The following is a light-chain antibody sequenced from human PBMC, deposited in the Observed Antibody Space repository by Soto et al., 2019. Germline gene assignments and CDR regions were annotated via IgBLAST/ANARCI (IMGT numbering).Light chain of an antibody. CDR2: AAS. Sequence: EIVLTQSPATLSLSPGERATLSCRASQSVSTYLAWHQQKPGPAPRLLIYAASNRATGIPARFSGSGSGTDFTLTISSLEPEDFAVYYCQQRSNWPITFGQGTRLEIK. J-gene: IGKJ5*01. CDR1: QSVSTY. CDR3: QQRSNWPIT. V-gene: IGKV3-11*01.